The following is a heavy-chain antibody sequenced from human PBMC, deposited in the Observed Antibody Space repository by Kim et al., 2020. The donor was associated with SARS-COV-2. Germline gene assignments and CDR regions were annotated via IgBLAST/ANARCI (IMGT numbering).Heavy chain of an antibody. J-gene: IGHJ6*02. D-gene: IGHD3-3*01. CDR3: ARGPRGDYDFWSGPGNYYGMDV. CDR1: GYTFTGYY. Sequence: ASVKVSCKASGYTFTGYYMHWVRQAPGQGLEWMGWINPNSGGTNYAQKFQGRVTMTRDTSISTAYMELSRLRSDDTAVYYCARGPRGDYDFWSGPGNYYGMDVWGQGTTVTVSS. CDR2: INPNSGGT. V-gene: IGHV1-2*02.